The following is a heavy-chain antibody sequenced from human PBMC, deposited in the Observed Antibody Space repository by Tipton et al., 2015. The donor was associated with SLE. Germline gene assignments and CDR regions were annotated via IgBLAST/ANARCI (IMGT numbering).Heavy chain of an antibody. J-gene: IGHJ5*02. CDR1: GGSFSGYY. Sequence: TLSLTCAVYGGSFSGYYWSWIRQPPGKGLEWIGVITHSGSTNSNPSLKSRLTILVDTSKNQFSLTLSSVTAADTAVYYCARGKGRNWGWGWFDPWGQGILVTVSS. V-gene: IGHV4-34*01. D-gene: IGHD7-27*01. CDR3: ARGKGRNWGWGWFDP. CDR2: ITHSGST.